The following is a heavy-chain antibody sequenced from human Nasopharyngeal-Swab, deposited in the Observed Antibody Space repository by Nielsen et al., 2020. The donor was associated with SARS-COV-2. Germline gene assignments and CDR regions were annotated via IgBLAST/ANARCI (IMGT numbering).Heavy chain of an antibody. Sequence: WVRQAPGQGLEWMGGIIPIFGTANYAQKFQGRVTITADESTSTAYMELSSLRSEDTAVYYCARGPADCSGGSCEARWGQGTLVTVSS. CDR2: IIPIFGTA. D-gene: IGHD2-15*01. CDR3: ARGPADCSGGSCEAR. V-gene: IGHV1-69*01. J-gene: IGHJ4*02.